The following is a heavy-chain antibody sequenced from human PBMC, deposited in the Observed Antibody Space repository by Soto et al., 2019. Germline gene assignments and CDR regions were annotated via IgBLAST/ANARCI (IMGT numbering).Heavy chain of an antibody. J-gene: IGHJ3*02. V-gene: IGHV4-39*01. D-gene: IGHD3-16*02. CDR3: ARPYTRTFGGVIAYPPDAFDI. CDR1: GGSISSSSYY. Sequence: QLQLQQSGPGLVKPSETLSLTCTVSGGSISSSSYYWGWIRQTPGKGLEWIGSIYYSGSTYYNPSLKSRVTISVDTSKNQFSLKLSSVTAADTAVYYCARPYTRTFGGVIAYPPDAFDIWGQGTMVTVSS. CDR2: IYYSGST.